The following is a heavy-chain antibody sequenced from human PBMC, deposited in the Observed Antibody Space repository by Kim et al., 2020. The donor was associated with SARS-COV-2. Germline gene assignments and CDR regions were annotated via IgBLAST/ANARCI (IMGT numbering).Heavy chain of an antibody. V-gene: IGHV5-10-1*01. Sequence: PSFQGHVTISADKSISTAYLQWSSLKASDTAMYYCARRGKLEPNYYGMDVWGQGTTVTVSS. CDR3: ARRGKLEPNYYGMDV. D-gene: IGHD1-1*01. J-gene: IGHJ6*02.